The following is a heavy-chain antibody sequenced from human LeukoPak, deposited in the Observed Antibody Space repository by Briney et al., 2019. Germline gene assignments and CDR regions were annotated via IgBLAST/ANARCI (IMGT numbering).Heavy chain of an antibody. D-gene: IGHD5-12*01. CDR2: ISWNSGSI. Sequence: GGSLRLSCAASGFIFTTYAMGRVRQAPRKGLEWCSGISWNSGSIGYADSVKGRFTISRDNAKNSLYLQMNSLRAEDTALYYCAKHIEGAPIGGFDYWGQGNLVTVSS. CDR1: GFIFTTYA. CDR3: AKHIEGAPIGGFDY. J-gene: IGHJ4*02. V-gene: IGHV3-9*01.